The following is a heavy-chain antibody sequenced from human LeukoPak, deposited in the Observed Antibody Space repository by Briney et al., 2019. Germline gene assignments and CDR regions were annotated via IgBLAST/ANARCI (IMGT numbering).Heavy chain of an antibody. CDR3: ARLLPASRHYFDY. D-gene: IGHD2-15*01. J-gene: IGHJ4*02. CDR2: IYGGGST. Sequence: GGSLRLSCAASGFTVSSDYLAWVRQAPGKGLGWISVIYGGGSTYHADSVKGRFTISRDSSKDALYLHMHYLAVEDTAVYYCARLLPASRHYFDYWGQGTLVSVSS. V-gene: IGHV3-53*01. CDR1: GFTVSSDY.